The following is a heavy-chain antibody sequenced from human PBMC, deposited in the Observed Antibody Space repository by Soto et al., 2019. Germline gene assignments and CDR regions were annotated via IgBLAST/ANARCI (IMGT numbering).Heavy chain of an antibody. CDR1: GYSFTSYW. CDR2: IYPGDSDT. D-gene: IGHD6-6*01. Sequence: PVESLKISCKGSGYSFTSYWIGWVRQMPGKGLEWMGIIYPGDSDTRYSPSFQGQVTISADKSLRTAYLQWTSLKASDTALYYCARTRSFTLGFYYDGMDVWGQGTTVTVSS. CDR3: ARTRSFTLGFYYDGMDV. V-gene: IGHV5-51*01. J-gene: IGHJ6*02.